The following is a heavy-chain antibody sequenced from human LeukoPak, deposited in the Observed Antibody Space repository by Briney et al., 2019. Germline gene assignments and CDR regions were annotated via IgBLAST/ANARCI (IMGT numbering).Heavy chain of an antibody. V-gene: IGHV3-53*01. CDR1: GFAVSSNY. J-gene: IGHJ4*02. CDR3: AKLKGWYGEGYFDY. Sequence: GGSLRPSCAASGFAVSSNYMSWVRQAPGKGLEWVSVIYSDGRTYYADSVKGRFTISRDISKNTLFLQMTSLRAEDTAVYYCAKLKGWYGEGYFDYWGQGTLVTVSS. D-gene: IGHD3-10*01. CDR2: IYSDGRT.